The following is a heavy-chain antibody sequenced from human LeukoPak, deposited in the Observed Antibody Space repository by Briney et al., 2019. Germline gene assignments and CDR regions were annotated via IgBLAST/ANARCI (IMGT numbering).Heavy chain of an antibody. CDR1: GGTFSSYA. CDR3: ARARGSGSYENPYYFDY. Sequence: SVKVSCKASGGTFSSYAISWVRQAPGQGLEWMGRIIPIFGIANYAQKFQGRVAITADKSTSTAYMELCSLRSEDTAVYYCARARGSGSYENPYYFDYWGQGTLVTVSS. CDR2: IIPIFGIA. D-gene: IGHD1-26*01. J-gene: IGHJ4*02. V-gene: IGHV1-69*04.